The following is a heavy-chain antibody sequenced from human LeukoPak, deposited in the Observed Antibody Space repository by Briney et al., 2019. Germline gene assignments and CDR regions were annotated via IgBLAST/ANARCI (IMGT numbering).Heavy chain of an antibody. Sequence: RASVKVSCKASGGDFNSHIINWVRQAPGQGLEWMGRIIPLRNLANYAHEFQGRVIITADKSRRTAYMELSSLTSDDTAVYYCARGKYCSGGECSSVRTSYDGFDSWGQGTVVSVSS. CDR3: ARGKYCSGGECSSVRTSYDGFDS. CDR2: IIPLRNLA. D-gene: IGHD2-15*01. J-gene: IGHJ5*01. V-gene: IGHV1-69*02. CDR1: GGDFNSHI.